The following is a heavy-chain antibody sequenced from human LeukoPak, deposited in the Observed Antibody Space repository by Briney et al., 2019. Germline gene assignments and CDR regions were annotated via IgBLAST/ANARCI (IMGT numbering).Heavy chain of an antibody. J-gene: IGHJ4*02. V-gene: IGHV6-1*01. Sequence: SQTLSLTCAISGDSVSSNSAAWNWIRQSPSRGLEWLGWTYYRSKWYNNYAVSVKSRITINPDPSRNQFSLQLKSVTAADTAVYYCARGLAAAGTSYFDYWGQGTLVTVSS. CDR3: ARGLAAAGTSYFDY. D-gene: IGHD6-13*01. CDR1: GDSVSSNSAA. CDR2: TYYRSKWYN.